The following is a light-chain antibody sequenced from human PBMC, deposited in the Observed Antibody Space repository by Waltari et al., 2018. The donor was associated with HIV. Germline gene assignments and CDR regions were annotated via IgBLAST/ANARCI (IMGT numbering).Light chain of an antibody. CDR2: KDT. CDR3: QSGGSSGSWV. CDR1: ALANHY. Sequence: SNELTQPPSVSVSPGQTARITCSGDALANHYTYWFQQQQGQDPVLVIYKDTERPSGIPERFSGSRSGTIVKLTISGVQAEDEADYYCQSGGSSGSWVFGGGTKLTFL. J-gene: IGLJ3*02. V-gene: IGLV3-25*03.